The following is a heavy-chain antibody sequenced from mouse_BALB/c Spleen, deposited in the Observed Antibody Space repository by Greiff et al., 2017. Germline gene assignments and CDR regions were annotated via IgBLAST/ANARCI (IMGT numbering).Heavy chain of an antibody. CDR3: ARGGYGNYYAMDY. D-gene: IGHD2-14*01. Sequence: EVQLQESGPELVKPGASVKISCKAFGYTFTDYNMHWVKQSHGKSLEWIGYIYPYNGGTGYNQKFKSKATLTVDNSSSTAYMELRSLTSEDSAVYYCARGGYGNYYAMDYWGQGTSVTVSS. V-gene: IGHV1S29*02. CDR1: GYTFTDYN. J-gene: IGHJ4*01. CDR2: IYPYNGGT.